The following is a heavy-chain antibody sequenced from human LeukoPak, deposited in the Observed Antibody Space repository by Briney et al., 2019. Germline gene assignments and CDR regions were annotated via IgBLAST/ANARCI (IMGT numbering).Heavy chain of an antibody. V-gene: IGHV6-1*01. Sequence: SQTLSLTCAISGDSVSSNSAAWNWIRQSPSRGLEWLGRTYYRSKWYNDYAVSVKSRITINPDTSKNQFSLQLNSVTPEDTAVYYCASSHGRFHKMANDYWGQGTLVTVSS. J-gene: IGHJ4*02. CDR2: TYYRSKWYN. CDR1: GDSVSSNSAA. D-gene: IGHD5-24*01. CDR3: ASSHGRFHKMANDY.